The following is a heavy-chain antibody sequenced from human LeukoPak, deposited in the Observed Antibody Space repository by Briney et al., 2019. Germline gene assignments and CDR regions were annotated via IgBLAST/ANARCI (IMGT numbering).Heavy chain of an antibody. J-gene: IGHJ4*02. V-gene: IGHV1-2*06. CDR2: INPNSGGT. CDR1: GYTFTGYY. D-gene: IGHD3-9*01. Sequence: ASVKVSCKASGYTFTGYYMHWVRQAPGQGLEWMGRINPNSGGTNYAQKFQGRVTMTRDTSISTAYMELSRLRSDDTAVYYCARVWYYDILTGYSNPAYFDYWGQGTLVIVSS. CDR3: ARVWYYDILTGYSNPAYFDY.